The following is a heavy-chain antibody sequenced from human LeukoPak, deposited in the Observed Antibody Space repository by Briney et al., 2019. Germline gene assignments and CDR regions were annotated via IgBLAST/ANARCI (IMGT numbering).Heavy chain of an antibody. CDR2: ISGSGGST. CDR3: TTPTGPAVIIDY. CDR1: GFTFSSYG. D-gene: IGHD2-2*01. J-gene: IGHJ4*02. Sequence: QPGGTLRLSCGASGFTFSSYGMSWVRQAPGKGLEWVSAISGSGGSTYYADSVKGRFTISRDNSKNTLYLEMNSLRAEDTAVYYCTTPTGPAVIIDYWGPGTLVTVSS. V-gene: IGHV3-23*01.